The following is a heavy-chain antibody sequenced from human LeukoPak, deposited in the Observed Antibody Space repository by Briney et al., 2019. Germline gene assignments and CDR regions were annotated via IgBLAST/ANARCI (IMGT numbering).Heavy chain of an antibody. CDR3: ARGVQLSPLSGSSDY. J-gene: IGHJ4*02. CDR1: GYTFTSYD. Sequence: ASVKVSCKASGYTFTSYDINWVRQATRQGLEWMGWMNPNSGNTGYAQKFQGRVTMTRNTSISTAYMELSSLRSEDTAVYYCARGVQLSPLSGSSDYWGQGTLVTVSS. CDR2: MNPNSGNT. D-gene: IGHD5-18*01. V-gene: IGHV1-8*01.